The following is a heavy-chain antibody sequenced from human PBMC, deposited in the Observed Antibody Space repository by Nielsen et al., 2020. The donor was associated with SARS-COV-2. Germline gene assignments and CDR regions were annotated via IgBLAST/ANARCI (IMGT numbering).Heavy chain of an antibody. CDR2: INGYNGDT. D-gene: IGHD3-3*01. V-gene: IGHV1-18*04. Sequence: ASVKVSCKASGYRFTSSGISWVRQAPGQGLEWMGWINGYNGDTHSAQKFQGRVTLTIDKSTSTAYMEFRSLKSDDTAVYYCAKLGSTYSDFWSGQYTEVWGKGTTVTVSS. CDR1: GYRFTSSG. CDR3: AKLGSTYSDFWSGQYTEV. J-gene: IGHJ6*03.